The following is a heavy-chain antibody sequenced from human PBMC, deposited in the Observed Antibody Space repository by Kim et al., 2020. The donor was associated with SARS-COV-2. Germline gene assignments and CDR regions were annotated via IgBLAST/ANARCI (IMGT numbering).Heavy chain of an antibody. CDR2: IYYSGST. Sequence: SETLSLTCTVSGGSISNYYWSWIRQPPGKGLEWSGYIYYSGSTNYNPSLKSRVTISVDTSNNQVSLTLSSVTAADTAVYYCSRGRWELLYWVQGTLVTVS. CDR1: GGSISNYY. J-gene: IGHJ4*02. V-gene: IGHV4-59*01. CDR3: SRGRWELLY. D-gene: IGHD1-26*01.